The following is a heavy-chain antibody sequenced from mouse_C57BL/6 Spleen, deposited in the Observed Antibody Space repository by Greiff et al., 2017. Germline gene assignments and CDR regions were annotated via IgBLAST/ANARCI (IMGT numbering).Heavy chain of an antibody. D-gene: IGHD3-2*02. J-gene: IGHJ3*01. CDR3: ARRGSSGSWFAY. CDR1: GYTFTSHW. Sequence: QVQLQQPGAELVKPGASVKLSCKASGYTFTSHWMQWVKQRPGQGLEWIGEIDPSDSYTNYNQKFKGKATLTVDTSSSTAYMQLSSLTSEDSAVYYCARRGSSGSWFAYWGQGTLVTVSA. V-gene: IGHV1-50*01. CDR2: IDPSDSYT.